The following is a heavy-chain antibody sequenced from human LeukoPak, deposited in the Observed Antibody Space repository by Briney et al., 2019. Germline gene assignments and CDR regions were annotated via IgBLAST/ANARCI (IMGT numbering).Heavy chain of an antibody. CDR3: AKDVGAGIAAAVDY. J-gene: IGHJ4*02. CDR2: ISWNSGSI. Sequence: PGRSLRLSCAASGFTFDDYAMHWVRQAPGKGLEWVSGISWNSGSIGYADSVKGRFTISRDNAKNSLYLQMNSLRAEDTALYYCAKDVGAGIAAAVDYWAQGTLVTVSS. CDR1: GFTFDDYA. D-gene: IGHD6-13*01. V-gene: IGHV3-9*01.